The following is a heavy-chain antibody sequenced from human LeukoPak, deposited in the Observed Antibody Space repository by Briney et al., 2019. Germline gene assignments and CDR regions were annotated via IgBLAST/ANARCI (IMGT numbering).Heavy chain of an antibody. D-gene: IGHD4-17*01. CDR3: AKDPNGDYVGAFDF. Sequence: GGSLRLSCAASGFAFYSYAMTWVRQAPGKALEWVSVITGSGGTTYYADSVKGRFTISRDNSKNTLYLQMNSLRVEDTAVYYCAKDPNGDYVGAFDFWGQGTLVTVSS. CDR1: GFAFYSYA. CDR2: ITGSGGTT. V-gene: IGHV3-23*01. J-gene: IGHJ3*01.